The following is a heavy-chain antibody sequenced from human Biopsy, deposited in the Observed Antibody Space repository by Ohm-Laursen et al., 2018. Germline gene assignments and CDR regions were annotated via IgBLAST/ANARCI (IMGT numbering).Heavy chain of an antibody. Sequence: AASVKVSCKASGFTFSSSAVQWVRQARGQRLEWIGWIVVGSGHTNYAQKFQERVTITRDMSTSTAYMELTSLRSEDTAVYYCAATSTLYYYYYAMHVWDQGTTITVSS. J-gene: IGHJ6*02. CDR2: IVVGSGHT. V-gene: IGHV1-58*01. CDR1: GFTFSSSA. CDR3: AATSTLYYYYYAMHV.